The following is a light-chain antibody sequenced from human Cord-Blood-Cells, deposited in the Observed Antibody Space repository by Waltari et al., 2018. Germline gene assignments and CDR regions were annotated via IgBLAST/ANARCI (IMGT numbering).Light chain of an antibody. V-gene: IGLV1-47*01. CDR2: RNN. CDR3: AAWDDSLSGPV. CDR1: SSNIGSNY. J-gene: IGLJ2*01. Sequence: QSVLTQPPSASGTPGQRVTISCSGSSSNIGSNYVYWYQQLPGTAPKLLIYRNNQRPSGVPDRVSGCKSGTSASLAISGLRSEDEADYYCAAWDDSLSGPVFGGGTKLTVL.